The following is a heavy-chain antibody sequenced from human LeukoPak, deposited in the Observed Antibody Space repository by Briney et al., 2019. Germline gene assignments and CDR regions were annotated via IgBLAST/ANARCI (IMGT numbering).Heavy chain of an antibody. CDR1: GFSFSSYY. J-gene: IGHJ6*02. CDR3: TRDLAAVPGPRMDV. V-gene: IGHV3-7*03. Sequence: GGSLRLSCAASGFSFSSYYMSWVRQAPGKGLEWVALINPDGSERYYVYSVKGRFTISRDNARNSLYLQMDSLRDDDTAMYFCTRDLAAVPGPRMDVWGQGTTVTVPS. CDR2: INPDGSER. D-gene: IGHD6-19*01.